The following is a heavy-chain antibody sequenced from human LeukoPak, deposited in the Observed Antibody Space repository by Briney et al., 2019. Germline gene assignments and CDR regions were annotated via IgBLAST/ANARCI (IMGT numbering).Heavy chain of an antibody. CDR3: ARVKGSSGWYGGVFDY. D-gene: IGHD6-19*01. J-gene: IGHJ4*02. Sequence: GGSLRLSCGASGFTFSSYWMHWVRQAPGKGLVWVSRINRDGSRTSYADSVRGRFTISRDNAKNTLYLQMNSLRAEDTAVYYCARVKGSSGWYGGVFDYWGQGTLVTVSS. CDR2: INRDGSRT. CDR1: GFTFSSYW. V-gene: IGHV3-74*01.